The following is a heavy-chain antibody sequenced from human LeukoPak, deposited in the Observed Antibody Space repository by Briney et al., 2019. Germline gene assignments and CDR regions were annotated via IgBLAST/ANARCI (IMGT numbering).Heavy chain of an antibody. J-gene: IGHJ4*02. CDR3: TRDRSRAEDD. Sequence: GGSRRLSCAASGFTLSGYAMHWVRQAPGKGLEWVANINQGGSDKYYVDSVKGRFTISRDNANNLLYLQMNSLRGEDTAVYYCTRDRSRAEDDWGQGTLVTVSS. CDR1: GFTLSGYA. V-gene: IGHV3-7*01. D-gene: IGHD1-14*01. CDR2: INQGGSDK.